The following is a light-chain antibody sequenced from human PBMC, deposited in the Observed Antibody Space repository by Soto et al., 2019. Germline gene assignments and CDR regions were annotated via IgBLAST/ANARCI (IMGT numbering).Light chain of an antibody. Sequence: EIMLTQSPGTLSLSPGERASLSCRASQTISGGYLAWYQHKPGKAPRLLFSRASTRAAGIPDRFSGSGSGTDFTLTISRLEPEDFAVYYCHQYVSSPRTFGQGTKVEI. J-gene: IGKJ1*01. CDR3: HQYVSSPRT. CDR2: RAS. V-gene: IGKV3-20*01. CDR1: QTISGGY.